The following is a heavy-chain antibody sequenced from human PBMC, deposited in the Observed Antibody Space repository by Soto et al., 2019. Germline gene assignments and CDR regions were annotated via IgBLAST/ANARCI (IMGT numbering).Heavy chain of an antibody. V-gene: IGHV3-7*01. CDR1: GSTFNTYW. D-gene: IGHD2-2*01. J-gene: IGHJ4*02. CDR2: IIEDGSQK. Sequence: GGSLRLSCSGSTFNTYWMSWVRQAPGKGLEWVANIIEDGSQKNYVGSVRGRFTISRDNAKSALYLQMNRLTVEDTAIYYCARGSTSFDSWGQGTLVTVSS. CDR3: ARGSTSFDS.